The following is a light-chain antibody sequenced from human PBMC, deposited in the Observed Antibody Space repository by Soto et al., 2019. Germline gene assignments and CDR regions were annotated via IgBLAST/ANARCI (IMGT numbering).Light chain of an antibody. CDR3: QQRSNWPRT. Sequence: DVEMTQSPLSLPVSHGQPASISCRSSQSLVHSDGNTYLIWYQQKPGQAPRLLIYDVSNRAAGIPARFSGSGSGTDFTLTISSLEPEDFAVYYCQQRSNWPRTFGQGTKVDIK. J-gene: IGKJ1*01. CDR2: DVS. CDR1: QSLVHSDGNTY. V-gene: IGKV2-30*02.